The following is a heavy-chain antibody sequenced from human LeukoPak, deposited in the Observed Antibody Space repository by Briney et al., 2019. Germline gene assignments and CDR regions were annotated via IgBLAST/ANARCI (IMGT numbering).Heavy chain of an antibody. D-gene: IGHD3-22*01. Sequence: SQTLSLTCTVSGGSISSGSYYWSWIRQPAGKGLEWIGRIYTSGSTNYNPSLKSRVTISVDTSKNQFSLKLSSVTAADTAVYYCARDHDPYYYDSSGYAFDIWGQRTMVTVSS. CDR1: GGSISSGSYY. CDR3: ARDHDPYYYDSSGYAFDI. CDR2: IYTSGST. J-gene: IGHJ3*02. V-gene: IGHV4-61*02.